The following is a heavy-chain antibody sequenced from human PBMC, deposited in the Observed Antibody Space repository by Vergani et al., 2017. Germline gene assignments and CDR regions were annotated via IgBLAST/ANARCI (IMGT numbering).Heavy chain of an antibody. D-gene: IGHD3-22*01. V-gene: IGHV4-4*07. Sequence: QVQLQESGPGLVKPSETLSLTCTVSGGSISSYYWSWIRQPAGKGLEWIGRSYTSGSTNYNPSLKSRVTMSVDTSKNQFSLKLSSVTVADTAVYYCAADPYYDCSGYSSCCYCYWMDLWGKGTTVTVSS. CDR3: AADPYYDCSGYSSCCYCYWMDL. CDR2: SYTSGST. CDR1: GGSISSYY. J-gene: IGHJ6*04.